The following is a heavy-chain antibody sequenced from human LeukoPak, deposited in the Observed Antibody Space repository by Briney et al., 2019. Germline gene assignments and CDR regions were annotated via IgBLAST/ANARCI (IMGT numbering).Heavy chain of an antibody. V-gene: IGHV4-38-2*01. CDR3: ARSNWAYYFDY. CDR1: GYSISSGYY. Sequence: PSETLSLTCAVSGYSISSGYYWGWIRQPPGEGLEWIGSIYHSGSTYYNPSLKSRVTISVDTSKNQFSLKLSSVTAADTAVYYCARSNWAYYFDYWGQGTLVTVPS. CDR2: IYHSGST. J-gene: IGHJ4*02. D-gene: IGHD7-27*01.